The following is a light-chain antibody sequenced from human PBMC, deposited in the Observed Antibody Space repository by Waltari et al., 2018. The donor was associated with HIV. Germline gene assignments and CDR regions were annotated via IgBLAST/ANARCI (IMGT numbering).Light chain of an antibody. CDR3: QSYDSSLSGSEV. CDR2: GNT. CDR1: NSNIGATYN. J-gene: IGLJ2*01. V-gene: IGLV1-40*01. Sequence: QSVLTQPPSVSGAPGQRVTIPCTGNNSNIGATYNVPWYQQLPGTAPKPLIYGNTTRPSGVPDRFSGSKSGTSASLVITGLRAEDEADYYCQSYDSSLSGSEVFGGGTKLSVL.